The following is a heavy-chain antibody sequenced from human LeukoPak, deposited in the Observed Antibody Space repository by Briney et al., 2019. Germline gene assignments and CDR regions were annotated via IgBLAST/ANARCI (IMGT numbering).Heavy chain of an antibody. J-gene: IGHJ6*03. V-gene: IGHV3-21*01. CDR2: ISYTGTYI. CDR3: ARSARGVIFDV. Sequence: RGSLRLSCAASAFSLNAYNMNWVRQAPGKGLQWVSSISYTGTYIYYADSVKGRFTISRDNAQNSLYLQMNSLTFEDTAVYYCARSARGVIFDVWGKGTTVTVSS. CDR1: AFSLNAYN. D-gene: IGHD3-10*01.